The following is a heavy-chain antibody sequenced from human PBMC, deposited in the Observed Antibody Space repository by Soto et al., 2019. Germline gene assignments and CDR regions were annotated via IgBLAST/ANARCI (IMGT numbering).Heavy chain of an antibody. Sequence: EIQLVESGGGLAQPGGSLRLSCVASGFPFSEYGMSWVRQTPQKTLEWVASISGNKMNTFYPDSVKGRFFISRDNSDNTLHLQMNSLRDDDTAIYYCAKRRLNTITSLSDFWGQGVQVTVSS. CDR2: ISGNKMNT. CDR3: AKRRLNTITSLSDF. CDR1: GFPFSEYG. D-gene: IGHD2-2*01. J-gene: IGHJ1*01. V-gene: IGHV3-23*04.